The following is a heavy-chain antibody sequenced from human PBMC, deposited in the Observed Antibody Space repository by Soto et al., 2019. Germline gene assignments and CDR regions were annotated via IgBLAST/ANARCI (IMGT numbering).Heavy chain of an antibody. D-gene: IGHD2-15*01. CDR1: GGSTSSSTYY. J-gene: IGHJ5*02. CDR3: ARQGYCSGGSCHRVFDP. V-gene: IGHV4-39*01. CDR2: IYYSGNT. Sequence: SETLSLTCTVSGGSTSSSTYYWGWIRQPPGEGLEWIGTIYYSGNTYYNPSLKGRVTISVDTSKNQFSLKLSSVTAADTAVYYCARQGYCSGGSCHRVFDPWGQGTLVTVSS.